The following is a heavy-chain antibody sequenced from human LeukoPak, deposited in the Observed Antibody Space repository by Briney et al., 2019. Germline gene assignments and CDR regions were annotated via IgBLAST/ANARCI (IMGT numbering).Heavy chain of an antibody. CDR3: ARLAYCGGECFYSMDV. CDR1: GFTFGTYW. D-gene: IGHD2-21*01. Sequence: GGSLRLSCAASGFTFGTYWMTWVRQAPGRGPEWVANIKQDGSVKYYVDSLKGRFTISRDNVKNSLYLQMNSVGAEDTAVYYCARLAYCGGECFYSMDVWGQGTTVTVSS. CDR2: IKQDGSVK. V-gene: IGHV3-7*01. J-gene: IGHJ6*02.